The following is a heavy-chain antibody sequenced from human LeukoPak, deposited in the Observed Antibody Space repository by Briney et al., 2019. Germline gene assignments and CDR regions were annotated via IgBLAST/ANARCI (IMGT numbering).Heavy chain of an antibody. CDR1: GFTFTNYG. D-gene: IGHD2-2*01. J-gene: IGHJ4*02. CDR2: ITSGDDTV. Sequence: GGSLRLSCATSGFTFTNYGMNWVRQAPGKRLEWVAHITSGDDTVYYADSVKGRFTISRDNSKNTLYLQMNSLRAEDTAVYYCAKAPGKYCSITSCHPFDYWGQGTLVTVSS. CDR3: AKAPGKYCSITSCHPFDY. V-gene: IGHV3-48*01.